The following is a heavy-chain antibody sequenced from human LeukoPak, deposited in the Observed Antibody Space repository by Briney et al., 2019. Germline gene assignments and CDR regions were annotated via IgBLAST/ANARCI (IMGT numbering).Heavy chain of an antibody. D-gene: IGHD3-9*01. J-gene: IGHJ4*02. CDR3: ARDLGYFDWSEGVFDY. CDR1: GFTFSDYY. V-gene: IGHV3-11*05. Sequence: PGGSLRLSCEASGFTFSDYYMSWIRQAPGKGLEWVSYISSSSSYTNYADSVKGRFTISRDNAKHSLYLQMNSLRAEDTAVYYCARDLGYFDWSEGVFDYWGQGTLVTVSS. CDR2: ISSSSSYT.